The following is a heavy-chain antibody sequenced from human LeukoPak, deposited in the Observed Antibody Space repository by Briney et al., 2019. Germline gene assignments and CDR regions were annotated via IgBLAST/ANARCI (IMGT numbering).Heavy chain of an antibody. CDR3: ARDPRYGDYVTDYYYYMDV. Sequence: SVKVSCKASGGTFSSYAIGWVRQAPGQGLEWMGGIIPIFGTANYAQKFQGRVTITTDESTSTAYMELSSLRSEDTAVYYCARDPRYGDYVTDYYYYMDVWDKGTTVTVSS. J-gene: IGHJ6*03. V-gene: IGHV1-69*05. CDR1: GGTFSSYA. D-gene: IGHD4-17*01. CDR2: IIPIFGTA.